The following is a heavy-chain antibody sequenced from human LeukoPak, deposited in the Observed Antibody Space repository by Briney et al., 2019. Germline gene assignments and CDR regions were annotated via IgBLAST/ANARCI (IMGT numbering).Heavy chain of an antibody. CDR2: IIPIFGTT. CDR3: AKFYDYGDYDRGGELDY. Sequence: AASVKVSCKASGDTFSTYVISWVRQAPGQGLEWMGGIIPIFGTTNYAQKFQGGVTITADESTNTAYMALSSLRSEDTAVYYCAKFYDYGDYDRGGELDYWGQGTLVTVSS. V-gene: IGHV1-69*01. D-gene: IGHD4-17*01. CDR1: GDTFSTYV. J-gene: IGHJ4*02.